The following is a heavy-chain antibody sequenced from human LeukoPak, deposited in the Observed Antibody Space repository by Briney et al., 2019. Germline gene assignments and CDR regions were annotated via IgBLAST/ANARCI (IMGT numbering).Heavy chain of an antibody. D-gene: IGHD5-12*01. V-gene: IGHV4-34*01. Sequence: PSETLSLTCAVYGGSFSGYYWNWIRQPPGKGLEWIGEINHGGSTNYNPSLTSRVTISVDTSKNQFSLKLSSVTAANTAVYFCARLFGYSDFVSHYCFDYWGKGTLVTVSS. CDR3: ARLFGYSDFVSHYCFDY. J-gene: IGHJ4*02. CDR2: INHGGST. CDR1: GGSFSGYY.